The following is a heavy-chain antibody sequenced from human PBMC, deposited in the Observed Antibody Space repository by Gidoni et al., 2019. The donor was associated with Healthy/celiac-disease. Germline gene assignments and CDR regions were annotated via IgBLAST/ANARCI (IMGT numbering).Heavy chain of an antibody. CDR1: GFTFSSYA. D-gene: IGHD6-19*01. Sequence: EVQLLESGGGLVQPGGSLSLSCAASGFTFSSYAMSWVRQAPGKGLEWVSAISGSGGSTYYADSVKGRFTIARDNSKNTLYLKMNSLRAEDTAVYYCAKDSTVAGTHYFDYWGQGTLVTVSS. V-gene: IGHV3-23*01. J-gene: IGHJ4*02. CDR2: ISGSGGST. CDR3: AKDSTVAGTHYFDY.